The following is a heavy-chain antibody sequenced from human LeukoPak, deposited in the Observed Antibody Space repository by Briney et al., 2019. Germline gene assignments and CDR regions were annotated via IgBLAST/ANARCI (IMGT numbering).Heavy chain of an antibody. CDR1: GFTFTDTW. D-gene: IGHD3-10*01. Sequence: PGGSLRLSCTASGFTFTDTWMTWVRQAPGKGLEWVGRIKSNSDGGTTDYAVPVKGRFSISRDDSKSTLYLQIYSLKTEDTAVYYCTKVHGAGPVNFDHWGQGSLVTVSS. CDR2: IKSNSDGGTT. J-gene: IGHJ4*02. V-gene: IGHV3-15*01. CDR3: TKVHGAGPVNFDH.